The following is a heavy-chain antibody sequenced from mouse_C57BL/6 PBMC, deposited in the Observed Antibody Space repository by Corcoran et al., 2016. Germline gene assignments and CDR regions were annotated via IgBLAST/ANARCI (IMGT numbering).Heavy chain of an antibody. V-gene: IGHV1-26*01. CDR3: ARSVLDY. CDR2: INPNNGGT. D-gene: IGHD1-1*01. CDR1: GYTFTDYY. Sequence: EVQLQQSGPERVKPGASVKISCKASGYTFTDYYMNWVKQSHGKSLEWIGDINPNNGGTSYNQKFKGKATLTVDKSSSTAYMELRSLTSEDSAVYYCARSVLDYWGQGTTLTVSS. J-gene: IGHJ2*01.